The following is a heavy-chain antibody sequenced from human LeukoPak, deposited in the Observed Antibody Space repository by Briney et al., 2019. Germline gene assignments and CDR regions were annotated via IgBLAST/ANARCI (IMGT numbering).Heavy chain of an antibody. CDR3: AREFYDYGDHWYYFDY. D-gene: IGHD4-17*01. J-gene: IGHJ4*02. CDR2: ISSSGSTI. Sequence: PGGSLRLSCAASGLTFSDYYMSWIRQAPGKGLEWVSYISSSGSTIYYADSVKGRFTISRDNAKNSLYLQMNSLRAEDTAVYYCAREFYDYGDHWYYFDYWGQGTLVTVSS. V-gene: IGHV3-11*01. CDR1: GLTFSDYY.